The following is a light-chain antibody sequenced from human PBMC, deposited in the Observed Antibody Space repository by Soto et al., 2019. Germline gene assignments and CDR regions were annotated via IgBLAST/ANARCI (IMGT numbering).Light chain of an antibody. CDR2: KAS. V-gene: IGKV1-5*03. CDR3: QQYSSTPWT. Sequence: DIHMTQSPSTLSASVGERVTITSRASQSISMWLAWYQTKPWAAPKLLMYKASSLESGVPSRFSGSGPGTEFTLTINSLQPYDVATYYCQQYSSTPWTFGQGTTVQI. J-gene: IGKJ1*01. CDR1: QSISMW.